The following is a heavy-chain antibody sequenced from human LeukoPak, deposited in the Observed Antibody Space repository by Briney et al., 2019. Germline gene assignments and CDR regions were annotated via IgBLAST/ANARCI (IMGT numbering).Heavy chain of an antibody. Sequence: ASVKVSCKASGYTFTSYDINWVRQATGQGLEWMGWMNPNSGNTGYAQKFQGRVTMTRDTSISTAYMELSRLRSDDTAVYYCARTRIVVVIKAFDYWGQGTLVTVSS. CDR1: GYTFTSYD. J-gene: IGHJ4*02. CDR2: MNPNSGNT. CDR3: ARTRIVVVIKAFDY. D-gene: IGHD3-22*01. V-gene: IGHV1-8*01.